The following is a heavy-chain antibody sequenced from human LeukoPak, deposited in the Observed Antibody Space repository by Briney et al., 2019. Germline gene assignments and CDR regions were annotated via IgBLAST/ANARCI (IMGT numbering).Heavy chain of an antibody. J-gene: IGHJ4*02. CDR1: GGSFSGYY. D-gene: IGHD3-22*01. CDR3: ARRSSGYYYKFDY. V-gene: IGHV4-34*01. Sequence: SETLSLTCAVYGGSFSGYYWSWIRQPPGKGLEWIGEINHSGSTNYNPSLKSRLTISVDTSKNQFSLKLSSVTAADTAVYYCARRSSGYYYKFDYWGQGTLVTVSS. CDR2: INHSGST.